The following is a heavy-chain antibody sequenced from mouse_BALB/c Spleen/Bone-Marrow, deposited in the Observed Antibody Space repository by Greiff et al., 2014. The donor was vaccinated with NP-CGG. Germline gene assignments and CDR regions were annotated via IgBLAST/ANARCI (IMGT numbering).Heavy chain of an antibody. CDR3: AMYYYGSSLFAY. CDR2: IDPANGNT. J-gene: IGHJ3*01. CDR1: GFNIKDTY. D-gene: IGHD1-1*01. Sequence: VQLQQCGAELVKPGASVKLSCTASGFNIKDTYMHWVKQRPEQGLEWIGRIDPANGNTKYDPKFQGKATITADTSSNTAYLQLSSLTSEDTAVYYCAMYYYGSSLFAYWGQGTLVTVSA. V-gene: IGHV14-3*02.